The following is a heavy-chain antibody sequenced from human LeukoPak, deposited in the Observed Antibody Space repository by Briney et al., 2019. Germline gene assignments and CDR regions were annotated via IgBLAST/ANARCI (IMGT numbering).Heavy chain of an antibody. CDR1: GFIFSSYG. D-gene: IGHD3-10*01. CDR3: AKNVHYYGSGSYYRTEDYFDY. CDR2: ISGSGGST. V-gene: IGHV3-23*01. Sequence: SGGSLRLSCAASGFIFSSYGMSWVRQAPGKGLEWVSAISGSGGSTYYADSVKGRFTISRDNSKNTLYLQMNNLRAEDTAVYYCAKNVHYYGSGSYYRTEDYFDYWGQGTLVTVSS. J-gene: IGHJ4*02.